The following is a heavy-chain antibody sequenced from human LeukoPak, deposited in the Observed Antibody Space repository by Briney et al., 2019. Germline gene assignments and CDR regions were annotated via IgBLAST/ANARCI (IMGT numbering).Heavy chain of an antibody. V-gene: IGHV3-73*01. CDR3: TRDSGTYNWFDP. D-gene: IGHD1-26*01. CDR1: GFTFSGSA. J-gene: IGHJ5*02. Sequence: GGSLKLSCAASGFTFSGSAIHGVRQSSGEGLEWVGQIDKKDKGYATATAYAASVKGRFTISRDDSMNTAYLQMKSLKTADTALYYCTRDSGTYNWFDPWGQGTLVTVSS. CDR2: IDKKDKGYATAT.